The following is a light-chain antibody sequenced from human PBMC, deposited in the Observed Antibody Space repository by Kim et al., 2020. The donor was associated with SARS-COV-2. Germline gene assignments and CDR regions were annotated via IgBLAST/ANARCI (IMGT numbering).Light chain of an antibody. CDR2: DAA. V-gene: IGKV3-15*01. CDR3: QQYSNWPRT. CDR1: QSVSSS. Sequence: GSPGERATPSCRASQSVSSSLAWYQQKPGQAPRLLIYDAATRSAGIPARFSGSGSGAEFTLTISSRLSEDVAVYYCQQYSNWPRTFGQGTKVDIK. J-gene: IGKJ1*01.